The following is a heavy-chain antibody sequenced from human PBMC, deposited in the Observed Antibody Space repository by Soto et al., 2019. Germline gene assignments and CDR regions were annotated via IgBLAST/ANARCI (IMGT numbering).Heavy chain of an antibody. V-gene: IGHV3-23*01. CDR3: AKDRRKNDYSNYVYYFDY. D-gene: IGHD4-4*01. J-gene: IGHJ4*02. Sequence: GGSLRLSCAASGFTFSSYAMNWVRQAPGKGLEWVSTLSGNGDSTYYADFVKGRFTISRDNSKNTLYLQMNSLRAEDTAVYYFAKDRRKNDYSNYVYYFDYWGQGALVTVSS. CDR2: LSGNGDST. CDR1: GFTFSSYA.